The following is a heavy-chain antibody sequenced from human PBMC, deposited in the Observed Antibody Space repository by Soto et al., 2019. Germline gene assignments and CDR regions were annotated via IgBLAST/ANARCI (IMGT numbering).Heavy chain of an antibody. CDR3: AASHGGYWFDP. Sequence: QVQLVESGGGLVKPGGSLRLSCAASGSTFSDYYITWIRQAPGKGLEWVSYITRSSSYTNYADSVKGRFPISRDNAKNSLYLQMNRLRAEDTAVYYCAASHGGYWFDPWGQGTLVTVSS. D-gene: IGHD3-10*01. V-gene: IGHV3-11*05. J-gene: IGHJ5*02. CDR1: GSTFSDYY. CDR2: ITRSSSYT.